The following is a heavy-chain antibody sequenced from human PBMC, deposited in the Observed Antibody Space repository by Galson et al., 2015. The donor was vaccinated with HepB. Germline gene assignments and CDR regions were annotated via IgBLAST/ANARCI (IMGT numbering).Heavy chain of an antibody. CDR2: INPNSGGT. CDR3: ARVTSSGDAFDI. Sequence: SVKVSCKASGYTFTGYYMHWVRQAPGQGLEWMGWINPNSGGTNYAQKFQGRVTMTRDTSISTAYMELSRLRSDDTAVYYCARVTSSGDAFDIWGQGTMVTVSS. D-gene: IGHD1-26*01. J-gene: IGHJ3*02. V-gene: IGHV1-2*02. CDR1: GYTFTGYY.